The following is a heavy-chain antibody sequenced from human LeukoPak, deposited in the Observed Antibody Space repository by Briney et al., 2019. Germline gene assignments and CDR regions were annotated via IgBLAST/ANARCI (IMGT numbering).Heavy chain of an antibody. V-gene: IGHV3-9*01. CDR3: AKDGGWLQLEYYFDY. CDR2: IGWNSGSI. CDR1: GFTVSSNS. Sequence: GGSLRLSCTVSGFTVSSNSMSWVRQAPGKGLEWVSTIGWNSGSIGYADSVKGRFTISRDNAKNSLYLQMNSLRAEDTAFYYCAKDGGWLQLEYYFDYWGQGTLVTVSS. D-gene: IGHD5-24*01. J-gene: IGHJ4*02.